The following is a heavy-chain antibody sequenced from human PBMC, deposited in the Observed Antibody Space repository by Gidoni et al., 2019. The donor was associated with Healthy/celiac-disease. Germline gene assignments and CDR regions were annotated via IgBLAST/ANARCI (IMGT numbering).Heavy chain of an antibody. CDR3: AREGVGERRDAFDI. Sequence: QVQLVEFGGGLVEPGGSLRISCAASGFTCRDYYMGWIRQAPGKGLEWVSYISSSGSTIYYADSVKGRFTISRDNAKNSLYLQMNSLRAEDTAVYYCAREGVGERRDAFDIWGQGTMVTVSA. CDR2: ISSSGSTI. CDR1: GFTCRDYY. D-gene: IGHD1-26*01. J-gene: IGHJ3*02. V-gene: IGHV3-11*01.